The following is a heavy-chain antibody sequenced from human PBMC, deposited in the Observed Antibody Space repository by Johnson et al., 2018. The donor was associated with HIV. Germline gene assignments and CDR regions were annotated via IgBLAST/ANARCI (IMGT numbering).Heavy chain of an antibody. Sequence: VQLVESGGGVVQPGRSLRLSCAASGFTFSDDYMSWIRQAPGKGLEWVGRSRNRANGYTTEYAASVKGRFTISRDDSKNSLYLQMNSLRPEDTSVYYCAKVGVAAKFREYDGFDIWGQGTVVTVSS. D-gene: IGHD1-26*01. V-gene: IGHV3-72*01. CDR3: AKVGVAAKFREYDGFDI. J-gene: IGHJ3*02. CDR1: GFTFSDDY. CDR2: SRNRANGYTT.